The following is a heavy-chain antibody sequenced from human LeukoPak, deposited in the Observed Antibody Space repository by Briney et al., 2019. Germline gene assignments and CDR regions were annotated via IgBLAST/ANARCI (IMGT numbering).Heavy chain of an antibody. D-gene: IGHD3-10*01. J-gene: IGHJ4*02. CDR3: ARATDGVDY. Sequence: SETLSLPCTVSGGYISSYYWSCIRQPPGKGLEWIGYIYYSGSTNYNPSLKSRVTISVDTSKNQFSLKLSSVTAADTAVYYCARATDGVDYWGQGTLVTVSS. V-gene: IGHV4-59*01. CDR1: GGYISSYY. CDR2: IYYSGST.